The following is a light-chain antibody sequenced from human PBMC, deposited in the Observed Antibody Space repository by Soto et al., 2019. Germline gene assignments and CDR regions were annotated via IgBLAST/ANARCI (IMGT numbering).Light chain of an antibody. J-gene: IGKJ3*01. V-gene: IGKV1-27*01. Sequence: DIQMTQSPPSLSASVGDRVTITCRASQGIRNFVAWYQQKPGKAPKLLIYAACTLQSGFPSRFSGSGSGTDYTRAINSLQPEDVATYSCQKYSSVPVFGPGTKVEIQ. CDR3: QKYSSVPV. CDR1: QGIRNF. CDR2: AAC.